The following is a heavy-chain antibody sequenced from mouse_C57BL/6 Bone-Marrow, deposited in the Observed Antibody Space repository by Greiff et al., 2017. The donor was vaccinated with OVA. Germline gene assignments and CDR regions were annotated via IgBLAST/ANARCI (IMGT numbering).Heavy chain of an antibody. Sequence: EVKLVESGGDLVKPGGSLKLSCAASGFTFSSYGMSWVRQTPDKRLEWVATIRSGGSYTYYPDSVKGRFPISRENAKNTLYLQMSSLKSEDTAMYYCARHAPIRYCGSSLFAYWGQGTLVTVSA. J-gene: IGHJ3*01. V-gene: IGHV5-6*01. CDR1: GFTFSSYG. CDR3: ARHAPIRYCGSSLFAY. D-gene: IGHD1-1*01. CDR2: IRSGGSYT.